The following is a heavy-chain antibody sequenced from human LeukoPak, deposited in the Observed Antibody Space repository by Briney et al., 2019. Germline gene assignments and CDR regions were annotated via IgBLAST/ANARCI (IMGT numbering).Heavy chain of an antibody. V-gene: IGHV1-8*01. CDR1: GYTFTSYD. CDR3: ARGRLARLAVLYQIARNWFDP. D-gene: IGHD6-19*01. J-gene: IGHJ5*02. Sequence: ASVKVSCKGSGYTFTSYDINWVRQATGQGLEWMGWMNPNSGNTGYAQNFQGRVTMTRNTSISTAYMELSSLRPEDTAVYYCARGRLARLAVLYQIARNWFDPWGQGTLVTVSS. CDR2: MNPNSGNT.